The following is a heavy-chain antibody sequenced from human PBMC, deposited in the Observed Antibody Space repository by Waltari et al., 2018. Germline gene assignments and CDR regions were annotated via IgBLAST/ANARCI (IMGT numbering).Heavy chain of an antibody. CDR3: ARRGVVVAATSYFDY. CDR1: GGSISSSSYY. CDR2: IYYSGST. D-gene: IGHD2-15*01. Sequence: QLQLQESGPGLVKPSETLSLTCTVSGGSISSSSYYWGWIRQPPGKGLEGVGTIYYSGSTYYNPSLKSRVTISVDTSKNQFSLKLSSVTAADTAVYYCARRGVVVAATSYFDYWGQGTLVIVSS. J-gene: IGHJ4*02. V-gene: IGHV4-39*01.